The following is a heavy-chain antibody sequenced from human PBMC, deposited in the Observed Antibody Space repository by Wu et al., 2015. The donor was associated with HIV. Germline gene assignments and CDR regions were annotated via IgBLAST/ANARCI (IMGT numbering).Heavy chain of an antibody. CDR1: GYIFNSHG. V-gene: IGHV1-18*01. CDR2: ISAYNGYR. Sequence: QVQLVQSGAEVKTPGASVKVSCKASGYIFNSHGISWVRQVPGQGLEWMGWISAYNGYRKYEEKFQGRVTMTRNTSISTAYMELSSLRSEDTAVYYCARGQNSYGYAVYYYYGMDVWGQGTTVTVSS. CDR3: ARGQNSYGYAVYYYYGMDV. J-gene: IGHJ6*02. D-gene: IGHD5-18*01.